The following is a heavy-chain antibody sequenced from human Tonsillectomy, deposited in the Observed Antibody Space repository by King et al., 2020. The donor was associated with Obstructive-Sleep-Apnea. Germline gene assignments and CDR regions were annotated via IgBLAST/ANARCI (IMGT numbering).Heavy chain of an antibody. Sequence: VQLVESGGALVQPGGSLKLSCAASGLNFSGPTMHWVRQASGKGLEWVGRIRSKADTYATAYAASGKGRLTIPRDDSNNTAYLQMNSLKTEDTAVYYCTRLITGTRGGIDAFDIWGQGTMVTVSS. J-gene: IGHJ3*02. CDR1: GLNFSGPT. V-gene: IGHV3-73*01. CDR3: TRLITGTRGGIDAFDI. CDR2: IRSKADTYAT. D-gene: IGHD1-20*01.